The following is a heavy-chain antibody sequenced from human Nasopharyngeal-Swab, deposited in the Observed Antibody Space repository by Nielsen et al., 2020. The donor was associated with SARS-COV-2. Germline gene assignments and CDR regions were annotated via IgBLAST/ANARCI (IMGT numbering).Heavy chain of an antibody. J-gene: IGHJ2*01. CDR3: AKLGYFDL. V-gene: IGHV3-9*01. Sequence: SLKISCAASGFTFNNYNFNWVRQAPGKGLEWVSGISWNSGSIGYADPVKGRFTISRDNAKNSLYLQMNSLRAEDTALYYCAKLGYFDLWGRGTLVTVSS. CDR2: ISWNSGSI. CDR1: GFTFNNYN.